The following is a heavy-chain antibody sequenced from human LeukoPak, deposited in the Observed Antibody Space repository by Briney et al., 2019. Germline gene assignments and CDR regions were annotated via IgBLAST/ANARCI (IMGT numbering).Heavy chain of an antibody. Sequence: SETLSLTCTVSGYSISSGYYWGWIRQPPGKGLEWIGSIYHSGSTYYNPSLKSRVTISVDTSKNQFSLKLSSVTAADTAVYYCARVFDSGSQAYFYYMDVWGKGTTVTIFS. CDR2: IYHSGST. D-gene: IGHD3-10*01. V-gene: IGHV4-38-2*02. CDR1: GYSISSGYY. J-gene: IGHJ6*03. CDR3: ARVFDSGSQAYFYYMDV.